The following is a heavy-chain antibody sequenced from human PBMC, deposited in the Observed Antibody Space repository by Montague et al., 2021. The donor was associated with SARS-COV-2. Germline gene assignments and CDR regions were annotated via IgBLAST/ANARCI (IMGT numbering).Heavy chain of an antibody. Sequence: SETLSLTCAVYGGSFSGYYWSWIRQPPGKGLEWIGEINHSGSTNYNPSLKSRVTISVDTSKNQFSLKLSSVTAADTAVCYCARGSGCSGGSCYSEWDPYYSYGMDAGGQGTTVTVSS. J-gene: IGHJ6*02. CDR2: INHSGST. CDR1: GGSFSGYY. V-gene: IGHV4-34*01. D-gene: IGHD2-15*01. CDR3: ARGSGCSGGSCYSEWDPYYSYGMDA.